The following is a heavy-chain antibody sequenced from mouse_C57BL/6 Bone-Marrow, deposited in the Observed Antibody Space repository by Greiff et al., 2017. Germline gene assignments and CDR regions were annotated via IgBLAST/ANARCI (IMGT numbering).Heavy chain of an antibody. D-gene: IGHD2-1*01. Sequence: QVQLQQPGAELVRPGSSVKLSCKASGYTFTSYWMDWVKQRPGQGLEWIGNIYPSDSETHYNQKFKDKATLTVDKSSSTAYIQLSSLTSDDSAVYYCARSKKGGNSRYFDYWGTGTTLTVSS. CDR2: IYPSDSET. CDR1: GYTFTSYW. V-gene: IGHV1-61*01. CDR3: ARSKKGGNSRYFDY. J-gene: IGHJ2*01.